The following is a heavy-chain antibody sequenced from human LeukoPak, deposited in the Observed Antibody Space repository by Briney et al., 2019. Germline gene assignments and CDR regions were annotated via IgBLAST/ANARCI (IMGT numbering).Heavy chain of an antibody. D-gene: IGHD4-17*01. CDR3: ATPPTVTRNY. V-gene: IGHV3-21*04. CDR2: ISSSSTYI. CDR1: GFTFSSYS. Sequence: GGSLRLSCAASGFTFSSYSMNWVRQAPGKGLEWVSSISSSSTYIYYADSVKGRFTISRDNAKNSLYLQMNSLRAEDTAVYYCATPPTVTRNYWGQGTLVTVSS. J-gene: IGHJ4*02.